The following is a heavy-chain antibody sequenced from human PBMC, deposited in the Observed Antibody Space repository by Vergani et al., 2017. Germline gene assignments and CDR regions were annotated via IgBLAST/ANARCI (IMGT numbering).Heavy chain of an antibody. Sequence: QVQLQESGPGLVKPSQTLSLTCTVSGGSISSGSYYWSWIRQPAGKGLEWIGRIYTSGSTNYNPSLKSRVTISVDTSKNQFSLKLSSVTAADTAVYYCAKDNWCDPWGQGTLVTVSS. V-gene: IGHV4-61*02. J-gene: IGHJ5*02. CDR3: AKDNWCDP. CDR1: GGSISSGSYY. CDR2: IYTSGST.